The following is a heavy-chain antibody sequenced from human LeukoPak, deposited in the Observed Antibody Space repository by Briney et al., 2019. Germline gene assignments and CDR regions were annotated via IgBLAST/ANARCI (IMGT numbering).Heavy chain of an antibody. CDR2: MSGSGI. V-gene: IGHV3-11*01. CDR1: GFTFSDHN. Sequence: GASLRLSYAATGFTFSDHNMGWMRQAPGKGLEWTSYMSGSGIYYADSVKGRFTISRDNAKNSLYLQMSSLRAEDSAVYFCARRSLTTGGYAFDVWGQGTLVTVSS. CDR3: ARRSLTTGGYAFDV. J-gene: IGHJ3*01. D-gene: IGHD1-1*01.